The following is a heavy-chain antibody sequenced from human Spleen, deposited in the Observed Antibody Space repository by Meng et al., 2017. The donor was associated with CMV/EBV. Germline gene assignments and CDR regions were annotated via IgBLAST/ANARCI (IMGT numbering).Heavy chain of an antibody. CDR3: AREGGGMDV. J-gene: IGHJ6*02. D-gene: IGHD3-16*01. V-gene: IGHV1-2*02. CDR2: INPNSGGT. Sequence: ASVKVSCKASGYTFTGYYMHWVRQAPGQGLEWMGWINPNSGGTNYAQKFQGRVTMTRDTSISTADREMGRLRSDDTAVYDWAREGGGMDVWGQGTTVTVSS. CDR1: GYTFTGYY.